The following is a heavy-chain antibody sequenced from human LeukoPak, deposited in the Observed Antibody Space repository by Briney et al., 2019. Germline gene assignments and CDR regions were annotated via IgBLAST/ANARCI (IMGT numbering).Heavy chain of an antibody. V-gene: IGHV3-30*04. CDR3: AKDLMRDRWFGES. CDR2: VRFDGNDK. J-gene: IGHJ5*02. Sequence: PGRSLRLSCAASGFTFSSYAMHWVRQAPGKGLEWVAFVRFDGNDKFYADSVKGRFTISRDTSKNTLYLQMTSLTPEDTAVYYCAKDLMRDRWFGESWGQGTLVSVSS. D-gene: IGHD3-10*01. CDR1: GFTFSSYA.